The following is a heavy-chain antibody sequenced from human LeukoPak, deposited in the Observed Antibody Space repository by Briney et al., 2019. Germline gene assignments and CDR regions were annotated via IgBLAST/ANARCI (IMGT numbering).Heavy chain of an antibody. CDR2: ISYDGSNK. V-gene: IGHV3-30*04. D-gene: IGHD3-22*01. Sequence: GGSLRLSCAASGFTFSSYAMHWVRQAPGKGLEWVAVISYDGSNKYYADSVKGRFTISRDNSKNTLYLQMNSLRADDTAVYYCAKAYGSSGYYQLPIDFWGQGTLVTVSS. J-gene: IGHJ4*02. CDR1: GFTFSSYA. CDR3: AKAYGSSGYYQLPIDF.